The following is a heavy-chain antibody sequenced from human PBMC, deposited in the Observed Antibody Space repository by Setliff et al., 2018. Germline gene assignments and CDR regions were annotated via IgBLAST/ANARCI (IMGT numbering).Heavy chain of an antibody. V-gene: IGHV3-7*01. CDR3: ARDHVYGSQYYYYYYGMDV. D-gene: IGHD3-10*01. Sequence: PGGSLRLSCAASGFTFDDYAMHWVRQAPGKGLEWVANIKQDGSEKYYVDSVKGRFTISRDNAKNSLYLQMNSLRAEDTAVYYCARDHVYGSQYYYYYYGMDVWGQGTTVTVSS. CDR2: IKQDGSEK. J-gene: IGHJ6*02. CDR1: GFTFDDYA.